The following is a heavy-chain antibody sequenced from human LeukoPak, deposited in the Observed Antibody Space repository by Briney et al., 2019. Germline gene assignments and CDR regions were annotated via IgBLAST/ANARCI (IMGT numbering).Heavy chain of an antibody. CDR2: IYYSGST. D-gene: IGHD3-22*01. Sequence: PSETLSLTCTVSGGSISSGDYYWSWIRQPPGKGPEWIGYIYYSGSTYYNPSLKSRVTISVDTSKNQFSLKLSSVTAADTAVYYCARTYDSSGYSFDYWGQGTLVTVSS. J-gene: IGHJ4*02. CDR1: GGSISSGDYY. CDR3: ARTYDSSGYSFDY. V-gene: IGHV4-30-4*01.